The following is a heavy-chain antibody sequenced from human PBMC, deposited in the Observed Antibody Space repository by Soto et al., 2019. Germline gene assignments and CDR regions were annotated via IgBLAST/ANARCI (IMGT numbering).Heavy chain of an antibody. V-gene: IGHV4-38-2*02. CDR3: ATYKYDSSGHEDEN. CDR2: IYHRGAT. Sequence: PSETLSLTCSVSGYSINRGYYWGWIRQAPGKGLEWIGSIYHRGATYYTPSLKTRATISLDTSNNQFTLRLTSVTVADTAIYYCATYKYDSSGHEDENWGQGTLVTVSS. CDR1: GYSINRGYY. D-gene: IGHD3-22*01. J-gene: IGHJ4*02.